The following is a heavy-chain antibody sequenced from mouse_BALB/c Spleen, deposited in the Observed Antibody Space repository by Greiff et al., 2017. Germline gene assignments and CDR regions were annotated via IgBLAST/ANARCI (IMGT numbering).Heavy chain of an antibody. CDR1: GFTFTDYY. D-gene: IGHD1-1*01. V-gene: IGHV7-3*02. CDR2: IRNKANGYTT. Sequence: EVQLVESGGGLVQPGGSLRLSCATSGFTFTDYYMSWVRQPPGKALEWLGFIRNKANGYTTEYSDSVKGRFTASRDNSQGILYLQMNTLRAEDSATYYCASVITTVGGAMDYWGQGTSVTVSS. J-gene: IGHJ4*01. CDR3: ASVITTVGGAMDY.